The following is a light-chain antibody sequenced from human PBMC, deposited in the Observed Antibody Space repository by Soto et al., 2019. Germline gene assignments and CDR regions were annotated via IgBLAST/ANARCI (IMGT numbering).Light chain of an antibody. CDR3: QQYNNWPT. CDR1: QSVSSN. J-gene: IGKJ3*01. V-gene: IGKV3-15*01. Sequence: EIVMTQSPATLSVSPGERATLSCRASQSVSSNLAWYQQKPGQAPRLLIYGASTRATGIPARFSGSGSGTEFTLTISSLQSDYFAVYYGQQYNNWPTFGPGTKVDIK. CDR2: GAS.